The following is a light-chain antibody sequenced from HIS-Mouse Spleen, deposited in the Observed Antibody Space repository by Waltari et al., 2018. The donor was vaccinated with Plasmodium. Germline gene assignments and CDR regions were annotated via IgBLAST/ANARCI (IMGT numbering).Light chain of an antibody. CDR3: QSADSSGTYRV. V-gene: IGLV3-25*03. Sequence: ELTQPRSLSASPGRTGRPPRARHSLRKQHPCWYQQKPGQAPVLVIYKDSERPSGIPERFSGSSSGTTVTLTISGVQAEDEADYYCQSADSSGTYRVFGGGTKLTVL. J-gene: IGLJ2*01. CDR1: SLRKQH. CDR2: KDS.